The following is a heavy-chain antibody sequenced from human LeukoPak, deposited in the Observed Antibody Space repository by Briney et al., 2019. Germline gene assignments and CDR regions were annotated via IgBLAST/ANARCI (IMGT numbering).Heavy chain of an antibody. CDR3: TTDRGIFGVVIGDDAFDI. J-gene: IGHJ3*02. V-gene: IGHV3-15*01. CDR1: GFTFSNAW. CDR2: IKSKTDGGTT. D-gene: IGHD3-3*01. Sequence: PGGSLRLSCAASGFTFSNAWMSWVRQAPGKGLEWVGRIKSKTDGGTTDYAAPVKGRFTISRDDSKNTLYLQMNSLKTEDTAVYYCTTDRGIFGVVIGDDAFDIWGQGTMVTVSS.